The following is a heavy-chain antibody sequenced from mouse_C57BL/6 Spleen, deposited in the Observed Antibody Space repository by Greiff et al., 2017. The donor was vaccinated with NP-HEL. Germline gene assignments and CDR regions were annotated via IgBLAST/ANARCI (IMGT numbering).Heavy chain of an antibody. Sequence: QVQLQQSGAELARPGASVWMSCKASGYTFTSYTMHWVKQRPGQGLEWIGYINPSSGYTKYNQKFKDKATLTADKSSSTAYMQLSSLTSEDSAVYYCARGGYGSSYDWYFDVWGTGTTVTVSS. CDR3: ARGGYGSSYDWYFDV. CDR2: INPSSGYT. CDR1: GYTFTSYT. V-gene: IGHV1-4*01. J-gene: IGHJ1*03. D-gene: IGHD1-1*01.